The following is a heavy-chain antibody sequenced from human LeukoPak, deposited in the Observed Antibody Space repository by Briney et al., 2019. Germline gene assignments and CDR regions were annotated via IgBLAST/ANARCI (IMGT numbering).Heavy chain of an antibody. J-gene: IGHJ4*02. V-gene: IGHV3-9*01. CDR3: AKGIRTVRLHYFDY. CDR2: ITSNSATM. CDR1: GFTFDDYT. D-gene: IGHD6-6*01. Sequence: GGSLRLSCAASGFTFDDYTMHWVRQVPGRGLEWVSGITSNSATMAYADSVKGRFTIPRDNAKNSLYLQMNSLRPEDTALYYCAKGIRTVRLHYFDYWGQGTLVTVSS.